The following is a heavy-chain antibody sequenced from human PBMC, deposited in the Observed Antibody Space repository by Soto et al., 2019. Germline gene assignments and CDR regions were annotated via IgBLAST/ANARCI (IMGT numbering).Heavy chain of an antibody. J-gene: IGHJ4*02. D-gene: IGHD6-13*01. CDR3: ARNLAAGDY. CDR2: FTPNGGST. V-gene: IGHV1-46*01. CDR1: GYTFTNSY. Sequence: QVQLVQSGAEVKKPGASVKVSCKASGYTFTNSYIHWVRQAPGQGLEWMALFTPNGGSTNYAQNFQGRVTVTRDTTTSTVYMELTSLTSEDTAVYYCARNLAAGDYWGQGTLVIVSS.